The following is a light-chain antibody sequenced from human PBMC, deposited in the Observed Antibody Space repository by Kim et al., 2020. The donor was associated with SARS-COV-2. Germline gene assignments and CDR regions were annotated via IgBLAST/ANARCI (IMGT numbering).Light chain of an antibody. CDR2: DAS. Sequence: LSPGERATLSCRASQSVSSYLAWYQQKPGQAPRLLIYDASNRATGIPARFSGSGSGTDFTLTISSLEPEDFAVYYCQQRSNWPMYTFGQGTKLEI. CDR1: QSVSSY. V-gene: IGKV3-11*01. CDR3: QQRSNWPMYT. J-gene: IGKJ2*01.